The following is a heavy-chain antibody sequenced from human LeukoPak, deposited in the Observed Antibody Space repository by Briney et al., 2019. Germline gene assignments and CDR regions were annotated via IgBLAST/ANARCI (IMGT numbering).Heavy chain of an antibody. D-gene: IGHD5-18*01. CDR1: GYTFTNSA. J-gene: IGHJ3*02. CDR3: ARERIQLDGEAFDI. CDR2: ISAFNGNT. V-gene: IGHV1-18*01. Sequence: ASVRVSCKASGYTFTNSAISWVRQAPGQGPEWMGWISAFNGNTNYAQRFQDRVTMTTDTSTTTAYVELTSLTSDDTAVYYCARERIQLDGEAFDIWGQGTMVTVSS.